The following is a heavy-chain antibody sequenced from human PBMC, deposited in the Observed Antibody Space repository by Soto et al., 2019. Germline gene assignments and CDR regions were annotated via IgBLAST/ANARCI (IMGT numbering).Heavy chain of an antibody. CDR1: GFTFSNYA. Sequence: EVHLLESGGGLVQPGGSLRLSCAASGFTFSNYAMTWVRQATGKGLEWVSVISGTGGGTNNADSAKGRFTTSRDNSKNTLYLQMNSLRAEDTAVYYCAKLAFYGSGIPNYYGMDVWGQGTAVTVSS. J-gene: IGHJ6*02. CDR3: AKLAFYGSGIPNYYGMDV. D-gene: IGHD3-10*01. CDR2: ISGTGGGT. V-gene: IGHV3-23*01.